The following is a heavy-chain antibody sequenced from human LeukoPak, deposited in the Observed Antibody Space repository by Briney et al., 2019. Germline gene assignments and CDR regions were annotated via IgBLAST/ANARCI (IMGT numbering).Heavy chain of an antibody. V-gene: IGHV4-39*01. CDR2: IYYSGST. Sequence: SETLSLTCTVSGGSISSSSYYWGWIRQPPGKGLEWIGSIYYSGSTYYNPSLKSRVTISADTSKNQFSLKLSSVTAADTAVYYCARHKQGFGDDAFDIWGQGTMVTVSS. CDR1: GGSISSSSYY. J-gene: IGHJ3*02. CDR3: ARHKQGFGDDAFDI. D-gene: IGHD3-10*01.